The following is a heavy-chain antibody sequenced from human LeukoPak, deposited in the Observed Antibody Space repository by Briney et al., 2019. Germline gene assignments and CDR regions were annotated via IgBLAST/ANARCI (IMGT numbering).Heavy chain of an antibody. CDR2: ISGGGAVT. CDR1: GFTFSSYA. V-gene: IGHV3-23*01. Sequence: GGSLRLSCAASGFTFSSYAMSWVRQAPGKGLEWVSSISGGGAVTYYADSVKGRFTISRNNSKNTVYLQMNSLRAEDTAVYYCAKEPRVATIEIFDYWGQGTLVTVSS. D-gene: IGHD5-12*01. CDR3: AKEPRVATIEIFDY. J-gene: IGHJ4*02.